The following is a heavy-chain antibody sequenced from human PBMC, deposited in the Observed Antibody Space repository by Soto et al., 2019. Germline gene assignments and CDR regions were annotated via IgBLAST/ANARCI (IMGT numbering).Heavy chain of an antibody. D-gene: IGHD1-26*01. CDR2: ISSSSAAI. Sequence: EVQLVESGGGLVQPGGSLRLSGAASGFSFSTYAMNWVRQAPGKGLEWVSYISSSSAAIYYADSVKGRFTIARDNAKNSLFLQMNSLRDEDTALYFCASDRSLGATLYHYLESWGQGTLVTVSS. CDR1: GFSFSTYA. V-gene: IGHV3-48*02. CDR3: ASDRSLGATLYHYLES. J-gene: IGHJ4*02.